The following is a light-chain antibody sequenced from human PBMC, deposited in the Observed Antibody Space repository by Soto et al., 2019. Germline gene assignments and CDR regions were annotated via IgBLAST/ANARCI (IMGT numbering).Light chain of an antibody. CDR2: AAS. CDR3: QKYNGAPFT. J-gene: IGKJ3*01. V-gene: IGKV1-27*01. Sequence: IQMNRSPSSLFAYVGDRVTITCRASQCIANYLAWYQQKPEKVHKLLIYAASTLEPGVPSRFSGSGFGTDSPLSISSLQPEDFATYYCQKYNGAPFTLGPGTKVDIK. CDR1: QCIANY.